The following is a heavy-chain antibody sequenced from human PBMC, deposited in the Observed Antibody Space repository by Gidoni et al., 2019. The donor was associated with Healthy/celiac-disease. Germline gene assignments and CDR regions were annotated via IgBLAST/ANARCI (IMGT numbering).Heavy chain of an antibody. CDR3: ARDLGVPNYDGGFRFDP. CDR1: GLPFSSYS. J-gene: IGHJ5*02. Sequence: EVQLVASGGGLVKPGGSLRPSCAASGLPFSSYSMNGVRQAPGKGLEWVSSIRSRSSYICYADSVKGRFTITRNNTKNSLYLQMNSLRAEDTAVYYCARDLGVPNYDGGFRFDPWGQGTLVTASS. V-gene: IGHV3-21*01. CDR2: IRSRSSYI. D-gene: IGHD4-4*01.